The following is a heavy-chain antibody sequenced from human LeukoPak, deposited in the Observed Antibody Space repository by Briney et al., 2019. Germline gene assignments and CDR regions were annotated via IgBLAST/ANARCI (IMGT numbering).Heavy chain of an antibody. Sequence: SETLSLTCTVSGGSISSYYWSWIRQPPGKGLEWIGYIYTSGRTNYNPSLKSRVTISVDTSKNQFSLKLSSVTAADTAVYYCAGLLGYCSSTSCYFLAFDIWGQGTMVAVSS. CDR3: AGLLGYCSSTSCYFLAFDI. D-gene: IGHD2-2*01. CDR1: GGSISSYY. V-gene: IGHV4-4*09. CDR2: IYTSGRT. J-gene: IGHJ3*02.